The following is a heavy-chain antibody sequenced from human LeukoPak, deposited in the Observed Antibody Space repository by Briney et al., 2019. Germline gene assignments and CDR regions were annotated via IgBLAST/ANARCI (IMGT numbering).Heavy chain of an antibody. V-gene: IGHV3-21*04. CDR3: AKDANDLYCSGGSCYYYYMDV. Sequence: PGGSLRLSCAASGFTFSSYSMNWVRQAPGKGLEWVSSISSSSSYIYDADSVKGRFTISRDNAKNSLYLQMNSLRAEDTALYYCAKDANDLYCSGGSCYYYYMDVWGKGTTVTTSS. CDR2: ISSSSSYI. CDR1: GFTFSSYS. D-gene: IGHD2-15*01. J-gene: IGHJ6*03.